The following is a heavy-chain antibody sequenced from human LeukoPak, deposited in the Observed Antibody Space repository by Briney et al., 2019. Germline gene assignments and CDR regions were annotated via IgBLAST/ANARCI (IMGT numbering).Heavy chain of an antibody. J-gene: IGHJ3*02. V-gene: IGHV4-61*01. CDR3: ARMALTKSDAFDI. D-gene: IGHD5-24*01. CDR1: SDSFSSGSYY. CDR2: IYKSGSA. Sequence: SETLSLTCTVSSDSFSSGSYYWSWIRQPPGEGLEWIGYIYKSGSANFNPSLKSRVIISLDTSKNQFSLKLASVTAADTAVYYCARMALTKSDAFDIWGQGTMVTVS.